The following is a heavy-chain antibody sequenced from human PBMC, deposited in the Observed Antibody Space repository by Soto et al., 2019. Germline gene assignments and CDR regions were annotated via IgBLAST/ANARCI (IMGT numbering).Heavy chain of an antibody. CDR3: TIELSRWYLLGMDV. J-gene: IGHJ6*02. CDR2: IRSKANGGTT. Sequence: PGGSLRLSCTASGFTFADYAMSWFRQAPGKGLEWVGIIRSKANGGTTDYAASVKARFTISREDSKSIAHLQMNSLKAEDTAVYFGTIELSRWYLLGMDVWGQGTTVTVSS. D-gene: IGHD6-19*01. CDR1: GFTFADYA. V-gene: IGHV3-49*03.